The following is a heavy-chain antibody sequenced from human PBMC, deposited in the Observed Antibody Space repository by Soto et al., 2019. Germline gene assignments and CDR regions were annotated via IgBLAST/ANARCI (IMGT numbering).Heavy chain of an antibody. CDR1: GYIFKSHS. J-gene: IGHJ4*02. V-gene: IGHV1-3*01. Sequence: QIQLLQSGAEVKKPGDSVRVACKTSGYIFKSHSVHWVRQAPGQRLEWMGWINGDNGYTKYSQKFQDRVTIIRDSSATTAYMELSSLTSEDTAVYYCARGSLCSSTFCSQGAYWGQGTLVTVSS. CDR3: ARGSLCSSTFCSQGAY. CDR2: INGDNGYT. D-gene: IGHD2-2*01.